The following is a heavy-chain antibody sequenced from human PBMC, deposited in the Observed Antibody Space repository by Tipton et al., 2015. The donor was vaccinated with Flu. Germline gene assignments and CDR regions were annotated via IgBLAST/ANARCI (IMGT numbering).Heavy chain of an antibody. J-gene: IGHJ4*02. CDR3: ARFSVRGESDY. CDR1: GGSINSYY. Sequence: PSLTCTVSGGSINSYYWSWIRQSAGKGLEWIGRIYSSGSTNYNPSLKSRVTMSVDTSKNQFSLKMSSVTAADTAVYYCARFSVRGESDYWGQGTLVTVSS. CDR2: IYSSGST. V-gene: IGHV4-4*07. D-gene: IGHD3-10*01.